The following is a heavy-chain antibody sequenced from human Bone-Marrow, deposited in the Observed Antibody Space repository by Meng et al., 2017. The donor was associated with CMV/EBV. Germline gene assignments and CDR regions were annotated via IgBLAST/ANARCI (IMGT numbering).Heavy chain of an antibody. CDR1: GGSISSSSYY. V-gene: IGHV4-39*07. CDR2: IYYSGST. J-gene: IGHJ6*02. CDR3: ARGSGNYDPHYYYGMDV. Sequence: GSLRLSCTVSGGSISSSSYYWGWIRQPPGKGLEWIGSIYYSGSTYYNPSLKSRVTISVDTSKNQFSPKLSSVTAADTAVYYCARGSGNYDPHYYYGMDVWGQGTTVTVSS. D-gene: IGHD1-7*01.